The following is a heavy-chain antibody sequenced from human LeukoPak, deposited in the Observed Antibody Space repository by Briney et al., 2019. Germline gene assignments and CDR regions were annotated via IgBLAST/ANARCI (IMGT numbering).Heavy chain of an antibody. J-gene: IGHJ6*03. CDR1: GGSISSSSYY. CDR3: ARGPYSSSSMYRMDV. D-gene: IGHD6-6*01. CDR2: IYYSGST. V-gene: IGHV4-39*07. Sequence: SETLSLTGTVSGGSISSSSYYWGWIRQPPGKGLEWIGSIYYSGSTYYNPSLKSRVTISVDTSKNQFSLKLSSVTAADTAVYYCARGPYSSSSMYRMDVWGKGTTVTVSS.